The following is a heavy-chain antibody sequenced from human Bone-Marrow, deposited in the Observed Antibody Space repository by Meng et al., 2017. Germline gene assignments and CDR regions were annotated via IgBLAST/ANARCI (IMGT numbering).Heavy chain of an antibody. D-gene: IGHD3-16*01. V-gene: IGHV4-31*01. J-gene: IGHJ5*02. CDR2: IYYSGTT. CDR3: ARDIRQGGNIWFDP. CDR1: GGSISSGGYF. Sequence: QVQRQESGPELVKPAQTLSLTWTVSGGSISSGGYFWSWIRQHPGKGLEWIGYIYYSGTTYYNPSLSSLVTISVDTSKNQFSLNLSSVTAADTAVYYCARDIRQGGNIWFDPWGQGTLVTVSS.